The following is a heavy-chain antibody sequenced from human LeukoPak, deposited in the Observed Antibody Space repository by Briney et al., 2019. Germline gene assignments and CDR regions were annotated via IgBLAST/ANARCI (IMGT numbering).Heavy chain of an antibody. Sequence: PGGSLRLSCAASGFTFSSYAMSWVRQAPGKGLEWVSAISGSGGSTYYADSVKGRFTISRDNSKNTLYLQMNSLRAEDAAVYYCAKVAAGTMVRGVIMGDWFDPWGQGTLVTVSS. D-gene: IGHD3-10*01. J-gene: IGHJ5*02. V-gene: IGHV3-23*01. CDR2: ISGSGGST. CDR1: GFTFSSYA. CDR3: AKVAAGTMVRGVIMGDWFDP.